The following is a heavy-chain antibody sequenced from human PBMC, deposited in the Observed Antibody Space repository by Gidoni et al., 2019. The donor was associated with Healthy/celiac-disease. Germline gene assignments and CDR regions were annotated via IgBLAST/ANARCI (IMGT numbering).Heavy chain of an antibody. CDR3: ARAPDCSGGSCYSLFSDY. CDR1: GYTFPSYG. CDR2: ISAYNGNT. D-gene: IGHD2-15*01. J-gene: IGHJ4*02. V-gene: IGHV1-18*01. Sequence: QVQLLQSGAEVKRPGASVQVSCTASGYTFPSYGISWVRQAPGQGLEWMGWISAYNGNTNYAQKLQGRVTMTTDTSTSTAYMELRSLRSDDTAVYYCARAPDCSGGSCYSLFSDYWGQGTLVTVSS.